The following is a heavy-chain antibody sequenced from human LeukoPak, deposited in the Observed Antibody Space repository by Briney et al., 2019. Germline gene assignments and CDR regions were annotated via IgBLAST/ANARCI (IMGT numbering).Heavy chain of an antibody. CDR2: IYYSGTT. Sequence: SETLSLTCTVSGGSISYYYWSWIPQPPGKGLEWIGYIYYSGTTNYNPSLKSRVTTSVDTSKNQFSLKLSSVTAADTAVYYCARHYQRWYFDNWRQGTLVTVSS. V-gene: IGHV4-59*08. CDR1: GGSISYYY. D-gene: IGHD3-16*02. CDR3: ARHYQRWYFDN. J-gene: IGHJ4*02.